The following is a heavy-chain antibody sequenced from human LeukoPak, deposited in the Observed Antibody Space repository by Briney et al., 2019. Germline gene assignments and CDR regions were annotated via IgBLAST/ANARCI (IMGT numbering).Heavy chain of an antibody. V-gene: IGHV3-30*02. D-gene: IGHD2-2*01. J-gene: IGHJ6*03. CDR2: IRYDGSNK. CDR3: AKLYCSSTSCYLYYYYYMDV. CDR1: GFTFSSYG. Sequence: GGSLRLSCAASGFTFSSYGMHWVRQAPGKGLEWVAFIRYDGSNKYYADSVKGRFTISRDNSKNTLYLQMNSLRAEDTAVYYCAKLYCSSTSCYLYYYYYMDVWGKGTTVTVSS.